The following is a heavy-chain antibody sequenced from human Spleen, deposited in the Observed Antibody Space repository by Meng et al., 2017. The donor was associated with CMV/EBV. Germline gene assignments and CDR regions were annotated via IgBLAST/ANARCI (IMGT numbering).Heavy chain of an antibody. D-gene: IGHD3-3*01. CDR3: ARGHGSSMRKFDDFRF. CDR2: INPNSDNT. CDR1: GYTFTNYD. Sequence: ASVKVSCKASGYTFTNYDIHWVRQATGQGLEWMGWINPNSDNTAHAQTFQGRVTMTSSTSISTAFLDLSSLRSEDTAVYYCARGHGSSMRKFDDFRFWGQGTLVTVSS. J-gene: IGHJ4*02. V-gene: IGHV1-8*01.